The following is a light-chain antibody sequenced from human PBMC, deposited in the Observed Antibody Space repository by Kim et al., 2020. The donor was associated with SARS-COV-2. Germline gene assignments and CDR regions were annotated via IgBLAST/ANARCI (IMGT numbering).Light chain of an antibody. J-gene: IGLJ3*02. CDR3: CSSAGTSWV. V-gene: IGLV2-11*03. CDR2: DVS. CDR1: SSDVGGYNY. Sequence: PGQSVTMSCTGTSSDVGGYNYVSWYQQHPGKAPKLIIYDVSKWPSGVPDRFSGSKSGNTASLTISGLQADDEADYYCCSSAGTSWVFGGGTKLTVL.